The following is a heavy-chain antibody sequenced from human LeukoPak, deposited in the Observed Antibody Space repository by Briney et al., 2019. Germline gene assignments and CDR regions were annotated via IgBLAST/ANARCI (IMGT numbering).Heavy chain of an antibody. J-gene: IGHJ1*01. Sequence: AGGSLRLSCAASGFTFSSYGMSWVRQAPGKGLEWVSAISGSGGSTYYAGSVKGRFTISRDNSKNTLYLQMNSLRAEDTAVYYCAKVGCSSTSCYIDQEYFQHWGQGTLVTVSS. CDR1: GFTFSSYG. V-gene: IGHV3-23*01. CDR2: ISGSGGST. CDR3: AKVGCSSTSCYIDQEYFQH. D-gene: IGHD2-2*02.